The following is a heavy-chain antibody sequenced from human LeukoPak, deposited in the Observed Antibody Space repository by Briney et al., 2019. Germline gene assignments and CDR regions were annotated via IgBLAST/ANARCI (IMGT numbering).Heavy chain of an antibody. CDR1: GGSISSYY. V-gene: IGHV4-59*01. Sequence: SETLSLTCTVSGGSISSYYWSWIRQPPGKGLEWIGYIYYSGSTNYNPSLKSRVTISVDTSKNQFSLKLSSVTAADTAVYYCARDRPLGRMFGARVPYYGMDVWGQGTTVTVSS. J-gene: IGHJ6*02. D-gene: IGHD3-16*01. CDR3: ARDRPLGRMFGARVPYYGMDV. CDR2: IYYSGST.